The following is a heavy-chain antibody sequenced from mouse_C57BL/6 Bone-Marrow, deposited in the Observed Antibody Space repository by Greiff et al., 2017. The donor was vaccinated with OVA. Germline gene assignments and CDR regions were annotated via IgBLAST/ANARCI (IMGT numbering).Heavy chain of an antibody. J-gene: IGHJ3*01. CDR2: ISGGGGNT. CDR1: GFTFSSYT. CDR3: ARRLLFAY. V-gene: IGHV5-9*01. D-gene: IGHD2-3*01. Sequence: EVHLVESGGGLVKPGGSLKLSCAASGFTFSSYTMSWVRQTPEKRLEWVATISGGGGNTYYPDSVKGRFTISRDNAKNTLYLQMSSLRSEDTALYYCARRLLFAYWGQGTLVTVSA.